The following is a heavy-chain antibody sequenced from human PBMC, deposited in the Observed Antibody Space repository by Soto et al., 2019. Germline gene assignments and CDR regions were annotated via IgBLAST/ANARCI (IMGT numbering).Heavy chain of an antibody. CDR2: INAGYGNT. V-gene: IGHV1-3*01. J-gene: IGHJ4*02. CDR1: GYTFSSYA. D-gene: IGHD6-19*01. CDR3: ARDLGSGWYNY. Sequence: RASVKVSCKASGYTFSSYAMHWVRQAPGQRLEWMGWINAGYGNTKSSQKFQDRVTISRDTSTSTAYMELSSLRSDDTAVYYCARDLGSGWYNYWGQGTLVTVSS.